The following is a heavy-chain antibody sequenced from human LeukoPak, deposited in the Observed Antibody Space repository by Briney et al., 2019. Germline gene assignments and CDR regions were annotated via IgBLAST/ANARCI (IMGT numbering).Heavy chain of an antibody. CDR3: ARISLAFGMDV. Sequence: GGSLRLSCAVSGFTFSSYTMHWVRQAPGKGLEWVALISYDANKQFQSDSVKGRFTISRDNSKNTLYLQMNSLRVEDMAVYYCARISLAFGMDVWGQGTTVIVSS. CDR2: ISYDANKQ. J-gene: IGHJ6*02. D-gene: IGHD3-16*01. V-gene: IGHV3-30-3*01. CDR1: GFTFSSYT.